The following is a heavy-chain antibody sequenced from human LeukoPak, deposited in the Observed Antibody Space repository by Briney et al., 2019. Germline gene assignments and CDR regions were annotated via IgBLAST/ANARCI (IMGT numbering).Heavy chain of an antibody. Sequence: GGSLRLSCAASEFTFSSYAVSWGRQAPGKGLEWVSAISGSGSSTWYADSVKGRFTISRDNSKNTLSLQMNSLRAEDTAIYYCAKERSVAGTEFDYWGEVPLVTVSS. D-gene: IGHD6-19*01. CDR1: EFTFSSYA. J-gene: IGHJ4*02. CDR2: ISGSGSST. V-gene: IGHV3-23*01. CDR3: AKERSVAGTEFDY.